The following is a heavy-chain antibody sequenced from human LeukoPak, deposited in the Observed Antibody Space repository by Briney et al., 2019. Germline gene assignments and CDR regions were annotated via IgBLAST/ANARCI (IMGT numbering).Heavy chain of an antibody. CDR3: AKGDGYNSYYFDY. J-gene: IGHJ4*02. V-gene: IGHV3-23*01. Sequence: GGSLRLSCAASGFTFSTYAMSWVRQAPGKGLEWVSGISDSGGSTYYADSVKGRFTISRDNSKNTLYLQMNSLRAEDTAVYYCAKGDGYNSYYFDYWGQGTLVTVSS. CDR2: ISDSGGST. CDR1: GFTFSTYA. D-gene: IGHD5-24*01.